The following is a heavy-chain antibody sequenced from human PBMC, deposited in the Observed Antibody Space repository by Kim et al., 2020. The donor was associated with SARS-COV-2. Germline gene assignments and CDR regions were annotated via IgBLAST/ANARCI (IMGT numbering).Heavy chain of an antibody. CDR3: ARQVNAGFNYFDY. J-gene: IGHJ4*02. V-gene: IGHV3-11*01. Sequence: KGRFTISRDNSKNSLYLQMNGLRAEDTAVYYCARQVNAGFNYFDYWGQGTLVTVSS. D-gene: IGHD2-2*01.